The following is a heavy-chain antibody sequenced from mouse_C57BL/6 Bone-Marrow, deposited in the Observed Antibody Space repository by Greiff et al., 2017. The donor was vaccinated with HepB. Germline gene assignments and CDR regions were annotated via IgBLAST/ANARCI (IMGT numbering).Heavy chain of an antibody. CDR1: GYSITSDY. Sequence: DVKLQESGPGLAKPSQTLSLSCSVTGYSITSDYWNWIRKFPGNKLEYMGYISYSGRTYYNPSLKSRISITRDTSKNQYYLQLNSVTTEDTATYYCARYQFPLFYFDYWGQGTTLTVSS. J-gene: IGHJ2*01. CDR3: ARYQFPLFYFDY. V-gene: IGHV3-8*01. CDR2: ISYSGRT. D-gene: IGHD1-1*02.